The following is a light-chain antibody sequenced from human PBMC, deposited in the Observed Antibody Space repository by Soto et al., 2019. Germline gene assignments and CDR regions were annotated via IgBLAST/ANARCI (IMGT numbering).Light chain of an antibody. Sequence: QAVVTQEPSLTVSAGGTVTLTCGSSTGAVTTDNYPYWFQQKPGHAPMTLIFDISNKHSWTPARFSGSLIGGKAALTLSGAQPEDEAEYYCLLSYSAGNRVFGGGTQLTVL. V-gene: IGLV7-46*01. J-gene: IGLJ3*02. CDR1: TGAVTTDNY. CDR2: DIS. CDR3: LLSYSAGNRV.